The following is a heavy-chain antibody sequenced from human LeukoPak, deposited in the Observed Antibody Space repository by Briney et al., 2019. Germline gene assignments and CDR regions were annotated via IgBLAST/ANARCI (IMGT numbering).Heavy chain of an antibody. D-gene: IGHD4-17*01. V-gene: IGHV4-59*08. J-gene: IGHJ4*02. Sequence: PSETLSLTCSVSGGSISSYYWSRIRQPPGKGLEWIGYIYYTGSTSYNPSLKSRVTISVDTSKNQFSLKLTSVTAADTAVYYCGRRAYGDYPFDYWGQGTLVTVSS. CDR3: GRRAYGDYPFDY. CDR2: IYYTGST. CDR1: GGSISSYY.